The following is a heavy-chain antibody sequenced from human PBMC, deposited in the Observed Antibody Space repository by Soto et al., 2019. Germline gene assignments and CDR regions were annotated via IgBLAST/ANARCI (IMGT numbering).Heavy chain of an antibody. V-gene: IGHV3-30-3*01. J-gene: IGHJ5*02. D-gene: IGHD6-6*01. Sequence: PGGTLSLSCAASGFTFSQYALNWVRQAQGKGLEWVAVILYDGTIEHYADSVKGRFTVSRDNSKNTVYLQMDSLTTEDTDVYYCAREASVAALNWFDPWGQGTLVTVSS. CDR1: GFTFSQYA. CDR3: AREASVAALNWFDP. CDR2: ILYDGTIE.